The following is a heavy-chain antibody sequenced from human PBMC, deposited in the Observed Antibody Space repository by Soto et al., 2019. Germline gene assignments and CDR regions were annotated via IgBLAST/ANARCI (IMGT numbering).Heavy chain of an antibody. CDR1: EGSFTGCS. Sequence: SQTLSLTCAVDEGSFTGCSSRQIRQPPGKGLEWIGEISHSGSTNYNPSLKSRVTISVDTSKNQFSLKLSSVTAADSAVYYCAGGEVVGAGLDYWGQGTLVTVSS. D-gene: IGHD2-2*01. CDR2: ISHSGST. CDR3: AGGEVVGAGLDY. J-gene: IGHJ4*02. V-gene: IGHV4-34*01.